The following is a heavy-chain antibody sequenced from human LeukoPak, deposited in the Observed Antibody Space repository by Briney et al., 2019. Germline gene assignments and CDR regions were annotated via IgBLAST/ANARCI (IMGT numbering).Heavy chain of an antibody. CDR2: TKSKTDDGTT. Sequence: GGSLRLSCAASGFTFSNAWMSWVRQAPGKGREWVGRTKSKTDDGTTDYAAPVKGRFTISRDDSKNTLYLQMNSLKPEDTAVFYCTTVRGFCSGRSCLGYWGQGTLVTVSS. J-gene: IGHJ4*02. CDR1: GFTFSNAW. CDR3: TTVRGFCSGRSCLGY. V-gene: IGHV3-15*01. D-gene: IGHD2-15*01.